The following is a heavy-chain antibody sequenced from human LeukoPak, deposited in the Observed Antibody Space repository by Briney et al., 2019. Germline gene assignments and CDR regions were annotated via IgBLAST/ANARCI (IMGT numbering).Heavy chain of an antibody. J-gene: IGHJ6*02. CDR3: ARLYYYDSSGYSYYYYYGMDV. Sequence: ASVKVSCKASGYTFTSYDINWVRQATGQGLEWMGWMNPNSGNTGYAQKFQGRVTMTRNTSISTAYMELSSLRSEDTAVYYCARLYYYDSSGYSYYYYYGMDVWGQGTTVTVSS. CDR1: GYTFTSYD. V-gene: IGHV1-8*01. CDR2: MNPNSGNT. D-gene: IGHD3-22*01.